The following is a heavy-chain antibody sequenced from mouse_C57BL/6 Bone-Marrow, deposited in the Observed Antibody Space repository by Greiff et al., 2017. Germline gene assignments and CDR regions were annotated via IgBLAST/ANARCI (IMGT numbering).Heavy chain of an antibody. CDR1: GYTFTSYG. V-gene: IGHV1-81*01. D-gene: IGHD3-2*02. CDR3: ARRTAQAHWYYFDY. J-gene: IGHJ2*01. Sequence: QVQLKQSGAELARPGASVKLSCKASGYTFTSYGISWVKQRTGQGLEWIGEIYPRSGNTYYNEKFKGKATLTADKSSSTAYMELRSLTSEDSAVYFCARRTAQAHWYYFDYWGQGTTLTVSS. CDR2: IYPRSGNT.